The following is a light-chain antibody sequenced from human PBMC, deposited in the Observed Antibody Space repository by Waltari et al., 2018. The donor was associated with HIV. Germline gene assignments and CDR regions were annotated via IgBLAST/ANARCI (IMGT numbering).Light chain of an antibody. J-gene: IGKJ1*01. CDR1: QSISSY. V-gene: IGKV1-39*01. CDR3: QQSYSSWT. Sequence: DIQMTQSPSSLSASVGDRVTITCRTSQSISSYLNWYQQKPGIAPKLLIYAASSLQSGVPSRVSGSGSGTDFTLTISSLQPEDFAIYYCQQSYSSWTFGQGTKVEIK. CDR2: AAS.